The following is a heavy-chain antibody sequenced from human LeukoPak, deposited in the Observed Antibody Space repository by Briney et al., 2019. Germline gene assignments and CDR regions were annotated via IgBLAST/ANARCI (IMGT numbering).Heavy chain of an antibody. D-gene: IGHD5-24*01. V-gene: IGHV4-34*01. CDR3: ACQMATEENLYYFDY. CDR2: INHSGST. Sequence: SETLSLTCAVYGGSFSGYYWSWIRQPPGKGLEWIGEINHSGSTNYNPSLKSRVTISVDTSKNQFSLKLSSVTAANTAVYYCACQMATEENLYYFDYWGQGTLVTVSS. J-gene: IGHJ4*02. CDR1: GGSFSGYY.